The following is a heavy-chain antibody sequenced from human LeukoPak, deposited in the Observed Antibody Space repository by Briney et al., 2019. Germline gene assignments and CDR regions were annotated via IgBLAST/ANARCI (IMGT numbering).Heavy chain of an antibody. V-gene: IGHV4-39*02. Sequence: SQTLSLTCTVSGGSISSGGYYWAWIRQPPGKGLEWIGSVYYGRSPYFNPSLESRATISVDTSKNHFSLKMSSVTAADTAVYYCARSSGTGTFSYWGQGTLVTVSS. CDR2: VYYGRSP. D-gene: IGHD6-25*01. J-gene: IGHJ4*02. CDR1: GGSISSGGYY. CDR3: ARSSGTGTFSY.